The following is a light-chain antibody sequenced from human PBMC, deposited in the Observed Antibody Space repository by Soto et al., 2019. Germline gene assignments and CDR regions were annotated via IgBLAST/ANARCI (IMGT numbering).Light chain of an antibody. CDR3: SSFSSGSTLV. Sequence: QSALTQPASVSGSPGQSITISCTGTSNDVGVYNYVSWFQQHPGKAPKLLIYDVTNRPSGVSNRFSGSKSGSTASLTISGLQAEDEADYYCSSFSSGSTLVFGGGTKVTVL. J-gene: IGLJ2*01. V-gene: IGLV2-14*03. CDR2: DVT. CDR1: SNDVGVYNY.